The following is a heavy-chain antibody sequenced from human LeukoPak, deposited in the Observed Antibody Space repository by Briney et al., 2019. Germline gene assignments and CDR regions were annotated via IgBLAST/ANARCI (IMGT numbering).Heavy chain of an antibody. D-gene: IGHD3-3*01. Sequence: GGSLRLSCAASGFTFSSYAMSWVRQAPGKGLEWVSTISGSGGGTYYADSVKGRFTISRDNSKNTLYLQMSSLRAEDTAVYYCAKEFYYDFWSGYPYWGQGTLVTASS. V-gene: IGHV3-23*01. CDR3: AKEFYYDFWSGYPY. J-gene: IGHJ4*02. CDR1: GFTFSSYA. CDR2: ISGSGGGT.